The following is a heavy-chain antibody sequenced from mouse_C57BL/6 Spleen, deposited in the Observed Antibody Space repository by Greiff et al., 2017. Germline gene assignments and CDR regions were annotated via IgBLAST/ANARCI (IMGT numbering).Heavy chain of an antibody. J-gene: IGHJ1*03. Sequence: EVKLMESGGGLVKPGGSLKLSCAASGFTFSDYGIHWVRQAPEKGLEWVAYISSGSSTIYYADTVKGRFTISRDNAKNTLFLQMTSLRSEDTAMYYCARPNPYYYGSNWYFDVWGTGTTVTVSS. CDR2: ISSGSSTI. V-gene: IGHV5-17*01. CDR1: GFTFSDYG. D-gene: IGHD1-1*01. CDR3: ARPNPYYYGSNWYFDV.